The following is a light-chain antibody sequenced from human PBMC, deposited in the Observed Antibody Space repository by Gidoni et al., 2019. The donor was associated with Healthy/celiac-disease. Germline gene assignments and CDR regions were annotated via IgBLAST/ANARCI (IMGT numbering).Light chain of an antibody. Sequence: QSALTNSASVSGSPGQSITISCTGTSSDVGGYNYVPWYQQHPGKAPKLMIYDVSNRPSGVSNRFSGSKSGNTASLTISGLQAEDEADYYCSSYTSSSTLVFGGGTKLTVL. V-gene: IGLV2-14*01. J-gene: IGLJ2*01. CDR2: DVS. CDR3: SSYTSSSTLV. CDR1: SSDVGGYNY.